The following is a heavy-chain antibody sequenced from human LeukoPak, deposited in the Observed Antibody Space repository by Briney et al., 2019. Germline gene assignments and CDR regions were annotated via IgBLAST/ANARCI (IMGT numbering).Heavy chain of an antibody. J-gene: IGHJ3*02. Sequence: GGSLRLSCAASGFTFDDYAMHWVRQAPGKGLEWVSGISWNSGSIGYADSVKGRFTISRDNAKNSLYLQMNSLRAEDMALYYCAEDIGELGAFDIWGQGTMVTVSS. V-gene: IGHV3-9*03. CDR1: GFTFDDYA. CDR3: AEDIGELGAFDI. CDR2: ISWNSGSI. D-gene: IGHD1-26*01.